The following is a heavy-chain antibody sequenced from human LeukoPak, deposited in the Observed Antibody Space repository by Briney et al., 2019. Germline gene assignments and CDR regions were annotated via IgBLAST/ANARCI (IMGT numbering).Heavy chain of an antibody. CDR2: INLDGSDK. D-gene: IGHD6-13*01. Sequence: PGGSLRLSCEASGFTFRTSGMHWVRQAPGKGLQWVAFINLDGSDKYYADSVKGRFTISRDNSKNTLYLQMNSLRAEDTAVYYCAKDVGNGGYSSSWYSSRLLFFPFDYWGQGTLVTVSS. V-gene: IGHV3-30*02. J-gene: IGHJ4*02. CDR3: AKDVGNGGYSSSWYSSRLLFFPFDY. CDR1: GFTFRTSG.